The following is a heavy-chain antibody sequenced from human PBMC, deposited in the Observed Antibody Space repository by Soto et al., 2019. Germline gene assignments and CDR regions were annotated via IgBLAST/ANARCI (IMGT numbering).Heavy chain of an antibody. CDR3: ARGYYYYGSGSYYLGPYYFDY. Sequence: APVKVSCKASGYTFTSYAMHWGGPAPGQRLEWIGWINPGNGNTKYSQKFQGRVTITRDTSASTAYMELSSLRSEDTAVYYCARGYYYYGSGSYYLGPYYFDYWGQGTLVTVSS. J-gene: IGHJ4*02. CDR2: INPGNGNT. D-gene: IGHD3-10*01. CDR1: GYTFTSYA. V-gene: IGHV1-3*01.